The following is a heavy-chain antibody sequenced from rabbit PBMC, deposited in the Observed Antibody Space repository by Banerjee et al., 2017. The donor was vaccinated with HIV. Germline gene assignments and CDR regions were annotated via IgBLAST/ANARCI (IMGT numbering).Heavy chain of an antibody. CDR1: GIDFSSYYY. CDR2: IYTSSGST. Sequence: QQQLEESGGGLVKPGGTLTLTCKASGIDFSSYYYMCWVRQAPGKGLELIACIYTSSGSTWYASWVNGRFTISKTSSTTVTLQMTSLTAADTATYFCARDLTGVTGWNFNLWGQGTLVTVS. D-gene: IGHD7-1*01. V-gene: IGHV1S43*01. CDR3: ARDLTGVTGWNFNL. J-gene: IGHJ4*01.